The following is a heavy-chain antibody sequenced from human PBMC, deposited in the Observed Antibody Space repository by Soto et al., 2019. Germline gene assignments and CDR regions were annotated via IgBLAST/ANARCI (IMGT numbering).Heavy chain of an antibody. CDR2: IIPMFGTV. J-gene: IGHJ6*02. CDR1: GGTFNSYA. V-gene: IGHV1-69*06. Sequence: QVQLVQSGAEVKKPGSTVKVSCKASGGTFNSYAFSWERQAPGQGLEWVGGIIPMFGTVNYAQKFQGRVTITADKSTSTAYMELSSLRSYDTAVYYCARVPGTNSYCGMDVWGQGTTVTVFS. CDR3: ARVPGTNSYCGMDV. D-gene: IGHD1-1*01.